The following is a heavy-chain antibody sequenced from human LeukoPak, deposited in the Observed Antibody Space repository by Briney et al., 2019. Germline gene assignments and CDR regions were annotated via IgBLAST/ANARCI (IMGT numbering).Heavy chain of an antibody. CDR3: ARSTFSPYQLLYNWFDP. V-gene: IGHV7-4-1*02. J-gene: IGHJ5*02. CDR1: GYTFTSYA. D-gene: IGHD2-2*02. Sequence: ASVKVSCKASGYTFTSYAMNRVRQAPGQGLEWMGWINTNTGNPTYAQGFTGRFVFSLDTSVSTAYLQISSLKAEDTAVYYCARSTFSPYQLLYNWFDPWGQGTLVTVSS. CDR2: INTNTGNP.